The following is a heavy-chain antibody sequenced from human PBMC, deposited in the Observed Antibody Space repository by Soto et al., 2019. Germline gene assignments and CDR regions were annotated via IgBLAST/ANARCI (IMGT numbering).Heavy chain of an antibody. CDR1: GGSISSYY. D-gene: IGHD2-15*01. J-gene: IGHJ5*02. CDR2: IYYSGST. CDR3: ASARYSWRGGFDP. Sequence: QVQLQESGPGLVKPSETLSLTCTGSGGSISSYYWSWIRQPPGKGLEWIGYIYYSGSTNYNPSLRSRVTISVDPSKNQFSLKLSSVNAAATAVYYCASARYSWRGGFDPWGQGTLVTVSS. V-gene: IGHV4-59*08.